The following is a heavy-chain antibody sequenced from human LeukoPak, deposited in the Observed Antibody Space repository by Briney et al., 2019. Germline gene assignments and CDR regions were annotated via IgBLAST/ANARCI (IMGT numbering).Heavy chain of an antibody. D-gene: IGHD6-19*01. J-gene: IGHJ4*02. Sequence: PGGSLRLSCAASGFTFSSHSMNWVRQAPGKGLEWVSSISSSSSYICYADSVKGRFTISRDNAKNSLYLQMNSLRAEDTAVYYCARMQVAGTGFDYWGQGTLVTVSS. CDR3: ARMQVAGTGFDY. CDR2: ISSSSSYI. CDR1: GFTFSSHS. V-gene: IGHV3-21*01.